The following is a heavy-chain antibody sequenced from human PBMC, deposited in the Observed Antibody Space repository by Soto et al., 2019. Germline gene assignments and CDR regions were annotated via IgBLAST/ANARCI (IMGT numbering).Heavy chain of an antibody. Sequence: ASVKVSCKASGYTFTSYAMHWVRQAPGQRLEWMGWINAGNGNTKYSQKFQGRVTITRDTSASTAYMELSSLRSEDTAVYYCALGGRSSYYFDYWGQGTLVTVSS. CDR1: GYTFTSYA. D-gene: IGHD6-6*01. CDR2: INAGNGNT. V-gene: IGHV1-3*01. CDR3: ALGGRSSYYFDY. J-gene: IGHJ4*02.